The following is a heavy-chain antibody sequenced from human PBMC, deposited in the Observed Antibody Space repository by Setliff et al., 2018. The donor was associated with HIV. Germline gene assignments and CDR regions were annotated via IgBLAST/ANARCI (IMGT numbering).Heavy chain of an antibody. V-gene: IGHV4-4*07. J-gene: IGHJ6*04. Sequence: PSETLSLTCTVSGASISGYYWSWVRQPAGKGLEWIGHISSSGRANYNPSLQSRVTISVDTSRNQFSLKLSSVTAADTALYYCARDIPFGDLLMLQAYMDVWGKGTTVTVS. CDR3: ARDIPFGDLLMLQAYMDV. CDR2: ISSSGRA. CDR1: GASISGYY. D-gene: IGHD3-10*01.